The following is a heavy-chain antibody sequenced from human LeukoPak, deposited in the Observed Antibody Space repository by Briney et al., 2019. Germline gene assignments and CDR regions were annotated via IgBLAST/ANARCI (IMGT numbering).Heavy chain of an antibody. J-gene: IGHJ4*02. CDR3: AKDNYDYGDYDGGDY. CDR1: GFTFRSYE. CDR2: IRYDGSNK. D-gene: IGHD4-17*01. Sequence: GGSLRLSCVGSGFTFRSYEMTWVRQAPGKGLEWVAFIRYDGSNKYYADSVKGRFTISRDNSKNTLYLQMNSLRAEDTAVYYCAKDNYDYGDYDGGDYWGQGTLVTVSS. V-gene: IGHV3-30*02.